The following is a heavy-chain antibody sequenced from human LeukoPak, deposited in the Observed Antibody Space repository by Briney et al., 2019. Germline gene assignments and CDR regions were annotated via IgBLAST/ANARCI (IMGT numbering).Heavy chain of an antibody. CDR2: IYTSGST. CDR1: GASISSYY. D-gene: IGHD5-24*01. Sequence: SETLSLTCTVSGASISSYYWTWIRQPAGKGLEWIGRIYTSGSTYYNPSLKSRVTMSVDTSKNQFSLKLSSVTAADTAVYCCARGVEMATIGGYNWFDPWGQGTLVTVSS. J-gene: IGHJ5*02. CDR3: ARGVEMATIGGYNWFDP. V-gene: IGHV4-4*07.